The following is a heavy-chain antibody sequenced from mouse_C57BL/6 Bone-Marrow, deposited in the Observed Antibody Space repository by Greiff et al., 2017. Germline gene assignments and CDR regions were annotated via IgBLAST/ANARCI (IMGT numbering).Heavy chain of an antibody. V-gene: IGHV5-17*01. J-gene: IGHJ4*01. Sequence: DVQLQESGGGLVKPGGSLKLSCAASGFPFSDYGMHWVRQAPEKGLEWVAYISSGSSTIYYADTVKGRFTISRDNAKNTLFLQMTSLRSEDTAMYYCARGVCYAMDYWGQGTSVTVSS. CDR1: GFPFSDYG. CDR2: ISSGSSTI. CDR3: ARGVCYAMDY.